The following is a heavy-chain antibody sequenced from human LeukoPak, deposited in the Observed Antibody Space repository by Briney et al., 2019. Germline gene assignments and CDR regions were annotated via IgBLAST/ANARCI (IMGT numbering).Heavy chain of an antibody. D-gene: IGHD4-23*01. CDR3: ATFDYGGNSGSGDFDY. CDR1: GFTFSSYW. Sequence: GGSLRLSCAASGFTFSSYWMSWVRQAPGKELEWVANIKQDGSEKYYVDSVKGRFTISRDNAKNSLYLQMNSLRAEDTAVYYCATFDYGGNSGSGDFDYWGQGTLVTVSS. CDR2: IKQDGSEK. V-gene: IGHV3-7*01. J-gene: IGHJ4*02.